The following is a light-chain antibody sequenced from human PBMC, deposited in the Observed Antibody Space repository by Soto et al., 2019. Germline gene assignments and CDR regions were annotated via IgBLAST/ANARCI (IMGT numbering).Light chain of an antibody. J-gene: IGLJ1*01. CDR2: AVT. CDR1: SSDVGAYNY. CDR3: SSYTNTKSDV. Sequence: QSALTQPASVSGSSGQSITISCTGTSSDVGAYNYVSWYQQHPGKAPKLMISAVTNRPSGVSNRFSGSKSGNTASLTISGLQAEDEADYYCSSYTNTKSDVFGTGTKLTVL. V-gene: IGLV2-14*03.